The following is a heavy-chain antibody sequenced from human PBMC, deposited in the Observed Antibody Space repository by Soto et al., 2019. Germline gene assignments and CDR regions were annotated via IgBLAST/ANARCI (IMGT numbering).Heavy chain of an antibody. CDR3: ARESEDLTSNFDY. Sequence: PGGSLRRSCAASGFTFTRYSMNWVRQAPGKGLEWVSSISSTTNYIYYADSMKGRFTVSRDNAKNSVYLEMNSLSAPDPALYYCARESEDLTSNFDYWGQGTLVTVSS. V-gene: IGHV3-21*01. J-gene: IGHJ4*02. CDR1: GFTFTRYS. CDR2: ISSTTNYI.